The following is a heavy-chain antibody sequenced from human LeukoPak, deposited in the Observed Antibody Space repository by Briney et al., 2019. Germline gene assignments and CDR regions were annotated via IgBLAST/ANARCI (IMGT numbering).Heavy chain of an antibody. D-gene: IGHD3-9*01. J-gene: IGHJ4*02. V-gene: IGHV3-21*01. CDR3: ARDPLRYLRVGHYDY. CDR2: IDYDSSHI. CDR1: GFTFDDYG. Sequence: PGGSLRLSCAASGFTFDDYGMSWVRQVPGKGLEWVSSIDYDSSHIYYAASVRGRFTISRDNARNSVYLQMNSLRVEDTAVYYCARDPLRYLRVGHYDYWGQGTLVAVSS.